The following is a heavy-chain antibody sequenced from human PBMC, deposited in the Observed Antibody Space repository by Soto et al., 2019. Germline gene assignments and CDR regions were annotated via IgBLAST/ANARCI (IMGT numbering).Heavy chain of an antibody. CDR3: ARGRRWLQSSRYFDY. CDR1: GGSFSGYY. J-gene: IGHJ4*02. V-gene: IGHV4-34*01. Sequence: QVQLQQWGAGLLKPSETLSLTCAVYGGSFSGYYWSWIRQPPGKGLEWIGEINHSGSTNYNPSLKSRVTISVDTSKNQFSLKLSSVTAADTAVYYCARGRRWLQSSRYFDYWGQGTLVTVSS. CDR2: INHSGST. D-gene: IGHD5-12*01.